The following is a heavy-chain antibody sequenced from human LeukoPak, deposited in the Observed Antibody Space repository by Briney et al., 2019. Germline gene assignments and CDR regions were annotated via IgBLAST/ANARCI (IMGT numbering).Heavy chain of an antibody. V-gene: IGHV3-30*02. D-gene: IGHD3-22*01. CDR3: ATHLPQGYSAYFDY. Sequence: PGGSLRLSCAASGFTFSTSGMHWVRQAPGKRLEWVAFIRYDGSNKYYADSAKGRFTISRDNSKNTLYLQMNSLRAEDTAVYYCATHLPQGYSAYFDYWGQGTLVTVSS. CDR1: GFTFSTSG. CDR2: IRYDGSNK. J-gene: IGHJ4*02.